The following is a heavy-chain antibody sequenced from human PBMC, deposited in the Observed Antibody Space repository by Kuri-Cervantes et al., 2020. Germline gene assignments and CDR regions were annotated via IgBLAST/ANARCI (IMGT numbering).Heavy chain of an antibody. Sequence: GSLRLSCAVYGGSFSGYYWSWIRQPPGKGLEWIGEINHSGSTNYNPSLKSRVTISVDTSKNQFSLKVRSVTAADTAVYYCARDNCGGDCTPNWFDPWGQGTLVTVSS. D-gene: IGHD2-21*02. V-gene: IGHV4-34*01. CDR2: INHSGST. J-gene: IGHJ5*02. CDR3: ARDNCGGDCTPNWFDP. CDR1: GGSFSGYY.